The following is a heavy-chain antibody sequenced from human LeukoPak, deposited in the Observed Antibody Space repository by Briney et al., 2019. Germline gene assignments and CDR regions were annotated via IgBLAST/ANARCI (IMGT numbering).Heavy chain of an antibody. CDR1: GGTFSSYA. D-gene: IGHD6-25*01. CDR3: ARGSGYDSFDY. CDR2: SIPIFGTA. J-gene: IGHJ4*02. V-gene: IGHV1-69*13. Sequence: GASVKVSCKASGGTFSSYAISWVRQAPGQGLELMGGSIPIFGTANYAQKFQGRVTITADESTSTAYMELSSLRSEDTAVYYCARGSGYDSFDYWGQGTLVTVSS.